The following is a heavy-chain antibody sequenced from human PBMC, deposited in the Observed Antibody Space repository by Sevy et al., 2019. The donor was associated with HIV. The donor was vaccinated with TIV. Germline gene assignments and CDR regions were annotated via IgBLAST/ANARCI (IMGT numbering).Heavy chain of an antibody. CDR2: ISYDGSNK. Sequence: GGSLRLSCAASGFTFSSYAMHWVRQAPGKGLEWVAVISYDGSNKYYADSVEGRFTISRDNSKNTLYLQMNSLRAEDTAVYYCARDILREPPGGSRFDPWGQGTLVTVSS. CDR1: GFTFSSYA. V-gene: IGHV3-30-3*01. J-gene: IGHJ5*02. D-gene: IGHD3-16*01. CDR3: ARDILREPPGGSRFDP.